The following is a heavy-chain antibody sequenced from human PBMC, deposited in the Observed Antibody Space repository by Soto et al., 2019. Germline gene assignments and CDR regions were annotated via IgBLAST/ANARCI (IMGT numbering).Heavy chain of an antibody. V-gene: IGHV2-70*01. Sequence: SGPTLVNPTQTLTLTCTFSGFSLSTSGMCVSWIRQPPGKALEWLALIDWDDDKYYSTSLKTRLTISKDTSKNQVVLTMTNMDPVDTATYYCARSSRLYCSSTNCSYYYGMDVWGQGTTVTVSS. CDR1: GFSLSTSGMC. D-gene: IGHD2-2*01. CDR3: ARSSRLYCSSTNCSYYYGMDV. J-gene: IGHJ6*02. CDR2: IDWDDDK.